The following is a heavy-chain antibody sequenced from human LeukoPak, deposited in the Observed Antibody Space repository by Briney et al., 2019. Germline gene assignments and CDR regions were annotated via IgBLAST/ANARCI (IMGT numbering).Heavy chain of an antibody. D-gene: IGHD6-19*01. Sequence: ASVKVSCKASGYTFARYGISWVRQAPGQGLEWMGWTSVYNGDTNYAQKLQDRVTMTTDTSTSTAYMELRSLRSDDTAVYYCARNEAPDPWLPKVYYFDYWGQGTLVTVSS. V-gene: IGHV1-18*01. CDR2: TSVYNGDT. J-gene: IGHJ4*02. CDR3: ARNEAPDPWLPKVYYFDY. CDR1: GYTFARYG.